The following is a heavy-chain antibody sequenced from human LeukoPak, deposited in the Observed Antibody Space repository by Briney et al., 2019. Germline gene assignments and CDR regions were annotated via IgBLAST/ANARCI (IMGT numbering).Heavy chain of an antibody. CDR2: INHSGSA. Sequence: SETLSLTCAVYGGSFSGYYWSWIRQPPGKGLEWIGEINHSGSANYNPSLKSRVTISVDTSKNQFSLKLSSVTAADTAVYYCARARIVVVPAAIPRAYQYYYGMDVWGQGTTVTVSS. CDR1: GGSFSGYY. CDR3: ARARIVVVPAAIPRAYQYYYGMDV. J-gene: IGHJ6*02. V-gene: IGHV4-34*01. D-gene: IGHD2-2*02.